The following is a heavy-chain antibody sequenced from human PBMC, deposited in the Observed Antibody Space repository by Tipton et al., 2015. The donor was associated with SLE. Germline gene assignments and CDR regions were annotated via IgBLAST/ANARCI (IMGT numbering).Heavy chain of an antibody. V-gene: IGHV3-30*04. Sequence: SLRLSCAASGFTFSNYAMHWVRQAPGKGLEWVAIISKDGTNTYYADSLKGRFTISRDTSNNALSLQMNSLTADDTAIYYCARDFCGGDCLPRHYFDYWGQGTLVTVSS. CDR2: ISKDGTNT. CDR3: ARDFCGGDCLPRHYFDY. D-gene: IGHD2-21*01. J-gene: IGHJ4*02. CDR1: GFTFSNYA.